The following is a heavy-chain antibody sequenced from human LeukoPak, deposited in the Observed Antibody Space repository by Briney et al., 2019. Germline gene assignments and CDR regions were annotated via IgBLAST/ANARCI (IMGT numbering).Heavy chain of an antibody. CDR3: ARGPRRTTVTTIVY. V-gene: IGHV3-30*04. Sequence: GGSLRLSCLTSGFTLSTNAMSWVRQAPGKGLEWVAVISYDGSNKYYADSVKGRFTISRDNSKNTLYLQMNSLRAEDTAVYYCARGPRRTTVTTIVYWGQGTLVTVSS. CDR2: ISYDGSNK. J-gene: IGHJ4*02. D-gene: IGHD4-17*01. CDR1: GFTLSTNA.